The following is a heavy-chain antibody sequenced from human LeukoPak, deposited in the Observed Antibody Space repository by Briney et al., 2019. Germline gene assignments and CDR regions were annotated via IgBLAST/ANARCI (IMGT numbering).Heavy chain of an antibody. V-gene: IGHV1-46*01. CDR3: ARSRAYGGGDYFDY. J-gene: IGHJ4*02. CDR2: INHSGGST. D-gene: IGHD3-16*01. CDR1: GYTFTSYY. Sequence: ASVTVSLTTSGYTFTSYYMHWVRQPPGQGREGVGIINHSGGSTSYSQKFQGRVTMTRDTSTSTVYMELSTLSSDDTAVYYCARSRAYGGGDYFDYWGQGTLVTVSS.